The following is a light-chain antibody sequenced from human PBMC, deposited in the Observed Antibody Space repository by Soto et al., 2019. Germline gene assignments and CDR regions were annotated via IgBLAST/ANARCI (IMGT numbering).Light chain of an antibody. J-gene: IGLJ2*01. CDR3: QSYDSSLSGNAL. V-gene: IGLV1-40*01. CDR2: GNS. CDR1: SSNIGAGYD. Sequence: QSVLTQPPSVSGAPGQRVTISCTGSSSNIGAGYDVHWYQQLPGTAPKLLIYGNSNRPSGVPDRFSGSKSGTSASLAITGLQAEDEVDYYCQSYDSSLSGNALFGGGTKLTVL.